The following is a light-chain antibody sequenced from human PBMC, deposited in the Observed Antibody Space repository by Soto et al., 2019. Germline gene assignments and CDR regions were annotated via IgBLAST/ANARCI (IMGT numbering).Light chain of an antibody. Sequence: TQITQSPSSGAASAGDSGTSTCRASQGISNWLAWYQQKPGKAPKVLVSIVSSLQSGVPSRFSGSGSGTEFTLTISSLQPEDFATYYCLQHNNYPWAFGQGTTVDIK. CDR2: IVS. V-gene: IGKV1-12*01. CDR1: QGISNW. J-gene: IGKJ1*01. CDR3: LQHNNYPWA.